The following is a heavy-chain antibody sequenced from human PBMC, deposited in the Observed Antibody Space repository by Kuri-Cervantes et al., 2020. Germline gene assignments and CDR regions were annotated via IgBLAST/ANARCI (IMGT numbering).Heavy chain of an antibody. J-gene: IGHJ4*02. CDR3: ARAAHWYSGSYPLLGY. V-gene: IGHV3-48*02. CDR1: GFTFSSYS. D-gene: IGHD1-26*01. CDR2: ISSSSSTI. Sequence: GGSLRLSCAASGFTFSSYSMNWVRQAPGKGLEWVSYISSSSSTIYYADSVKGRFTISRDNAKNSLYLQMNSLRDEDTAVYYCARAAHWYSGSYPLLGYWGQGTLVTVSS.